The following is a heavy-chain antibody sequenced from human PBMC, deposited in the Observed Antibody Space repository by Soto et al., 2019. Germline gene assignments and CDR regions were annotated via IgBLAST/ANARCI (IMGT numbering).Heavy chain of an antibody. CDR1: GFRFTSYW. CDR3: ARGRGCSTGCHNFDY. D-gene: IGHD2-2*01. V-gene: IGHV3-7*01. J-gene: IGHJ4*02. Sequence: EVQLVESGGGLVQPGGSLRLSCAASGFRFTSYWMTWVRQAPGKGLEWVANIKQDGSENYYVDSVKGRFTISRDNAKNSLYLQMNGLRAEDTAVYYCARGRGCSTGCHNFDYWGQGTLVTVSS. CDR2: IKQDGSEN.